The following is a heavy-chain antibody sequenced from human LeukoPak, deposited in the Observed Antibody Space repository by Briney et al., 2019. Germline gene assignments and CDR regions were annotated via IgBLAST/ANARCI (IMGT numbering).Heavy chain of an antibody. J-gene: IGHJ6*02. D-gene: IGHD3-10*01. V-gene: IGHV1-2*02. CDR1: GYTFTGYY. CDR3: ARERNLLKWFGELFPNYYYYYGMDV. CDR2: INPNSGGT. Sequence: ASVKVSCKASGYTFTGYYMHWVRQAPGQGLEWMGWINPNSGGTNYAQKFQGRVTMTRDTSISTAYMELSRLRSDDTAVYYCARERNLLKWFGELFPNYYYYYGMDVWGQGTTVTVSS.